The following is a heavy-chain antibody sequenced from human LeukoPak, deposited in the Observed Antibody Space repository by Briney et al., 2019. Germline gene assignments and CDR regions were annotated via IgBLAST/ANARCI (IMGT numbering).Heavy chain of an antibody. CDR2: ISSSSYI. J-gene: IGHJ4*02. V-gene: IGHV3-21*01. Sequence: GGSLRLSCAASGFTFSSYAMNWVRQAPGEGLEWVSSISSSSYIYYADSVKGRFTISRDNAKNSLYLQMNSLRAEDTAVYYCARDIYYDSSGYYVYWGQGTLVTVSS. CDR3: ARDIYYDSSGYYVY. CDR1: GFTFSSYA. D-gene: IGHD3-22*01.